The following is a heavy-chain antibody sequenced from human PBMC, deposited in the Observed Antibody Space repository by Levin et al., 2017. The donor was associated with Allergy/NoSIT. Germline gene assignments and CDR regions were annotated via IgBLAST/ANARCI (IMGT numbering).Heavy chain of an antibody. J-gene: IGHJ4*02. CDR2: ISSSANYI. CDR1: GFTFSDFY. CDR3: ARGSREVDY. V-gene: IGHV3-11*05. D-gene: IGHD1-26*01. Sequence: GESLKISCAASGFTFSDFYMSWIRQAPGKGLEWVSFISSSANYINYADSVKGRFSMSRDNAKNSLYLQMNSLRAEDTAVDYCARGSREVDYWGQGTLVTVSS.